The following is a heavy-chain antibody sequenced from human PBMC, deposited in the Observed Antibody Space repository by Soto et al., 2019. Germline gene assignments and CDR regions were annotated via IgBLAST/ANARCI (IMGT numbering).Heavy chain of an antibody. CDR3: ATAMSSPFSNCDS. D-gene: IGHD2-2*01. CDR2: IKEDASEE. Sequence: EVQLVQSGGDLVQPGGSLRLSCVASGFTFSTYWLTWVRQAPGMGLEWVAGIKEDASEEVYVDSVKGRFSISRDNAKNSLYLQLNSLISEGTAVYYCATAMSSPFSNCDSWGQGSLVTVSS. J-gene: IGHJ4*02. CDR1: GFTFSTYW. V-gene: IGHV3-7*01.